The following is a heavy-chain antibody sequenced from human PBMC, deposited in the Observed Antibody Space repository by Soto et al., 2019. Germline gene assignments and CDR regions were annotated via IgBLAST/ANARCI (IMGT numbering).Heavy chain of an antibody. J-gene: IGHJ6*02. Sequence: PSETLSLTCIVSGGSISRSSHYWGWIRQPPGRGLEWIGSVYYSGSTYYNPSLKSRVTISVDTSKNQFSLKLSSVTATDTAVYYCARTSERLRVNGMDVWGQGTTVTVSS. CDR3: ARTSERLRVNGMDV. D-gene: IGHD5-12*01. CDR2: VYYSGST. CDR1: GGSISRSSHY. V-gene: IGHV4-39*01.